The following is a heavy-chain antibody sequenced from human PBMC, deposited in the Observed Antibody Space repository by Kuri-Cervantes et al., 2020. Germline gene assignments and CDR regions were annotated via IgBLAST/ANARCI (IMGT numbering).Heavy chain of an antibody. CDR3: ARGRHYYDSSGQTKPAFDI. CDR2: IYYSGGT. V-gene: IGHV4-31*03. J-gene: IGHJ3*02. CDR1: GGSISSGGYY. Sequence: SETLSLTCTVSGGSISSGGYYWSWIRQHPGKGLAWIGYIYYSGGTYYNPSLKSRVTISVDTSKNQFSLKLSSVTAADTAVYYCARGRHYYDSSGQTKPAFDIWGQGTMVTVSS. D-gene: IGHD3-22*01.